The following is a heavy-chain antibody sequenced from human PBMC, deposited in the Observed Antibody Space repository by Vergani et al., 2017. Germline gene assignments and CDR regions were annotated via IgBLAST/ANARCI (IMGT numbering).Heavy chain of an antibody. Sequence: EVQLVESGGGLVKPGGSLRLSCAVSGFTFSSYNMNGVRQAPGKGLEWVSSISSSSSYISYADSAKGRLTISRDNAKNSLYPQMNSIRAEDTAVYYCARGLSISSEYYFDYWGQGTLVTVSS. J-gene: IGHJ4*02. V-gene: IGHV3-21*01. CDR3: ARGLSISSEYYFDY. D-gene: IGHD2-21*01. CDR1: GFTFSSYN. CDR2: ISSSSSYI.